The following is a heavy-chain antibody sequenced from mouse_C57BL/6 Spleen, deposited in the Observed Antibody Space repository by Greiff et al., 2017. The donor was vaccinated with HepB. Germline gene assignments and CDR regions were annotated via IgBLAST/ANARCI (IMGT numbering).Heavy chain of an antibody. J-gene: IGHJ4*01. Sequence: EVKVEESGPGLVKPSQSLSLTCSVTGYSITSGYYWNWIRQFPGNKLEWMGYISYDGSNNYNPTLKNRISITRDTSKNQFFLKLNSLTTEDTATYYCARDKDDGYYYYAMDYWGQGTSVTVSS. CDR3: ARDKDDGYYYYAMDY. CDR2: ISYDGSN. V-gene: IGHV3-6*01. D-gene: IGHD2-3*01. CDR1: GYSITSGYY.